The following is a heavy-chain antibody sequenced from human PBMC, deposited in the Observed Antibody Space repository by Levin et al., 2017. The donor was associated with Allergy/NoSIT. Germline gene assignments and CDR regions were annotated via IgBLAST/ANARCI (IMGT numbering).Heavy chain of an antibody. J-gene: IGHJ4*02. V-gene: IGHV1-46*01. CDR3: ARDPPNYYDSSGDYYEGARPFDY. Sequence: AASVKVSCKASGYTFTSYYMHWVRQAPGQGLEWMGIINPRGGSTSYAQKFQGRVTMTRDTSTSTVYMELSSLRSEDTAVYYCARDPPNYYDSSGDYYEGARPFDYWGQGTLVTVSS. CDR1: GYTFTSYY. CDR2: INPRGGST. D-gene: IGHD3-22*01.